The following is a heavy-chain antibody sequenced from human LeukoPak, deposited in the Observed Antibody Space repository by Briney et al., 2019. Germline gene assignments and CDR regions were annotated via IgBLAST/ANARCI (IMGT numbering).Heavy chain of an antibody. D-gene: IGHD2-15*01. J-gene: IGHJ6*02. CDR2: ISGSGGST. CDR1: GFTFSSYA. V-gene: IGHV3-23*01. CDR3: AKDLHYHCSGGSCYSGYYGMDV. Sequence: GGSLRLSCAASGFTFSSYAMSWVRQAPGKGLEWVSAISGSGGSTYYADSVKGRFTISRDNSKNTLYLQMNSLRAEDTAVYYCAKDLHYHCSGGSCYSGYYGMDVWGQGTTVTVSS.